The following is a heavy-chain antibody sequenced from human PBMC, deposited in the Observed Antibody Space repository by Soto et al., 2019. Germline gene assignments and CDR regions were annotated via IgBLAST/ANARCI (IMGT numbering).Heavy chain of an antibody. CDR1: GGSISSGGYY. V-gene: IGHV4-31*03. D-gene: IGHD3-22*01. CDR3: ARGAHYDSSGYYSIEYFQH. Sequence: SETLSLTCTVSGGSISSGGYYWSWIRQHPGKGLEWIGYIYYSGSTYYNPSLKSRVTISVDTSKNQFSLKLSSVTAADTAVYYCARGAHYDSSGYYSIEYFQHWGQGTLVTVSS. CDR2: IYYSGST. J-gene: IGHJ1*01.